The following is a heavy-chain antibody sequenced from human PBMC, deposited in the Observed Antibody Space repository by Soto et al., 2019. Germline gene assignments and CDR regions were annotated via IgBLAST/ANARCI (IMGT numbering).Heavy chain of an antibody. V-gene: IGHV1-2*02. D-gene: IGHD3-22*01. CDR1: GYTFINYG. Sequence: ASVKVSCKASGYTFINYGISWVRQAPGQGHEWMGWINPNSGGTNYAQKFQGRVTMTRDTSISTAYMELSRLRSDDTAVYYCARDPTYYYDSSGYYYDYWGQGTLVTVSS. J-gene: IGHJ4*02. CDR2: INPNSGGT. CDR3: ARDPTYYYDSSGYYYDY.